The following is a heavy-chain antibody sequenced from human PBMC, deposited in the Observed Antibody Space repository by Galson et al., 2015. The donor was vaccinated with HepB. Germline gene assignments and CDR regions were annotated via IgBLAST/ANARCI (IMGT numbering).Heavy chain of an antibody. J-gene: IGHJ4*02. CDR3: TREFAFGCGSYSH. Sequence: SLRLSCAASGFTFSDYYMSWIRQAPGKGLVWVSYINFDGTSTRYADSVKGRFAISRDNADNTLYLQMNSLRAEDTAVYYCTREFAFGCGSYSHWGQGTLVTVSS. CDR1: GFTFSDYY. V-gene: IGHV3-74*01. D-gene: IGHD3-16*01. CDR2: INFDGTST.